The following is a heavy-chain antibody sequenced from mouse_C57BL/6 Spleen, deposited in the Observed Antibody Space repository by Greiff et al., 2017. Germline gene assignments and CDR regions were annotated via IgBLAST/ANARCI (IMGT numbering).Heavy chain of an antibody. V-gene: IGHV1-55*01. J-gene: IGHJ2*01. D-gene: IGHD1-1*01. CDR1: GYTFTSYW. CDR2: IYPGSGST. CDR3: AREENYYGSSPFDY. Sequence: VKLQQPGAELVKPGASVKMSCKASGYTFTSYWITWVKQRPGQGLEWIGDIYPGSGSTNYNEKFKSKATLTVDTSASTAYMQLSSLTSEDSAVYDCAREENYYGSSPFDYWGQGTTLTVSS.